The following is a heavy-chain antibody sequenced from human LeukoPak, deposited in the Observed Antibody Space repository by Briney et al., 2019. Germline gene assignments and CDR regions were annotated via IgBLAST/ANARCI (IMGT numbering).Heavy chain of an antibody. Sequence: PGGSLRLSCAASGFTSSNYEMNWVRQAPGKGLEWVSYISTSASGSTVYYADSVKGRFTISRDNAKNSLYLQLNSLRAEDTAVYYCARQRRYGDDGFDIWGQRTMVTVSS. CDR2: ISTSASGSTV. CDR1: GFTSSNYE. D-gene: IGHD5-18*01. J-gene: IGHJ3*02. V-gene: IGHV3-48*03. CDR3: ARQRRYGDDGFDI.